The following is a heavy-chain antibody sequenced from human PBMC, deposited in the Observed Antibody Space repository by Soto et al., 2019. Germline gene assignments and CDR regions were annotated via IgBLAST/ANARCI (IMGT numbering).Heavy chain of an antibody. CDR2: ISGSSDST. J-gene: IGHJ3*01. D-gene: IGHD1-7*01. V-gene: IGHV3-23*01. CDR1: GFTVTSYA. CDR3: AKGKNNWNYNDVFDV. Sequence: PGGSLRLSCVASGFTVTSYAMIWVRQTPGRGLEWVSGISGSSDSTGYADSVKGRFTIFRDNSKNRLFLQMNTLRAEDTAAYYCAKGKNNWNYNDVFDVWGQGTTVTVSS.